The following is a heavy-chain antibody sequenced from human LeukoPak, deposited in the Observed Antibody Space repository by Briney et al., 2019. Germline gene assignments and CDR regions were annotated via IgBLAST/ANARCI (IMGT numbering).Heavy chain of an antibody. Sequence: ASVKVSCKASGYTFTGYYMHWVRQAPGQGLEWMGRINPNSGGTNYAQKFQGRVTMTTDTSTSTAYMELRSLRSDDTAVYYCARDRDTEQYNWFDPWGQGTLVTVSS. CDR2: INPNSGGT. CDR3: ARDRDTEQYNWFDP. V-gene: IGHV1-2*06. CDR1: GYTFTGYY. D-gene: IGHD5-18*01. J-gene: IGHJ5*02.